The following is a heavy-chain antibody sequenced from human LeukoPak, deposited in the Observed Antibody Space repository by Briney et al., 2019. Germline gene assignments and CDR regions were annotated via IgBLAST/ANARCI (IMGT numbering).Heavy chain of an antibody. Sequence: GGSPRLSCAASGFTSSSYSMNWVRQAPGKGLEWVSYISSSSSTIYYADSVKGRFTISRDNAKNSLYLQMNSLRAEDTAVYYCARDYSTVTTFFDYWGQGTLVTVSS. CDR3: ARDYSTVTTFFDY. J-gene: IGHJ4*02. CDR2: ISSSSSTI. V-gene: IGHV3-48*01. CDR1: GFTSSSYS. D-gene: IGHD4-17*01.